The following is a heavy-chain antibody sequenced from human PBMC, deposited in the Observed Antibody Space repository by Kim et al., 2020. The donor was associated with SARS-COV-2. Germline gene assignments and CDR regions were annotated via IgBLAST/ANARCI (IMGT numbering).Heavy chain of an antibody. CDR3: ARGVKGITAVADY. CDR1: GFTFSTYW. V-gene: IGHV3-7*03. J-gene: IGHJ4*02. CDR2: INQDGSGK. Sequence: GGSLRLSCAASGFTFSTYWMNWVRQAPGKGLEWVTNINQDGSGKHYVESVRGRFTISRDNANNVVYLQMNSLRADDTGTYYCARGVKGITAVADYWGQGTLVTVSP. D-gene: IGHD6-13*01.